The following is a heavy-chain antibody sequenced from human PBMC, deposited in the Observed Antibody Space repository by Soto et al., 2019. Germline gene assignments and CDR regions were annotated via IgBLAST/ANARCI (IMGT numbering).Heavy chain of an antibody. D-gene: IGHD2-21*01. Sequence: PGGSLRLSCGASGFTFSIYSMHWVRQAPGKGPEWVAYTSSNSATVYYADSVKGRFTISRDDAKNSLYLQMNSLRDEDTAVYYCARGRLRNPPVNYWGQGTLVTVSS. CDR3: ARGRLRNPPVNY. CDR2: TSSNSATV. CDR1: GFTFSIYS. V-gene: IGHV3-48*02. J-gene: IGHJ4*02.